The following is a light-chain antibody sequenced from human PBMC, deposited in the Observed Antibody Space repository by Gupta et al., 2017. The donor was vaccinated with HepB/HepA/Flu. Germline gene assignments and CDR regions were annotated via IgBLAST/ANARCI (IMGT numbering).Light chain of an antibody. Sequence: QAAVTQPPAGSAATGQKVTISCSVSSSNIGNNYVSWYQKVPGTAPKLLIYDNNKRPSGIPARFSGSKSGTSATLGITGLQTGDEADYYCGTWDSSLSPWVFGGGTKLTVL. CDR3: GTWDSSLSPWV. CDR2: DNN. V-gene: IGLV1-51*01. CDR1: SSNIGNNY. J-gene: IGLJ3*02.